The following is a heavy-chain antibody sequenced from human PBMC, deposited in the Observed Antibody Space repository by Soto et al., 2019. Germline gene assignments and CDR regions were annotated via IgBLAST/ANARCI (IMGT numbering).Heavy chain of an antibody. D-gene: IGHD6-6*01. CDR1: GFTFSSYW. V-gene: IGHV3-7*01. CDR3: ARETIAARYYYYMDV. J-gene: IGHJ6*03. CDR2: IKQDGSEK. Sequence: EVQLVESGGGLVQPGGSLRLSCAASGFTFSSYWMSWVRQAPGKGLEWVANIKQDGSEKYYVDSVKGRFTISRDNAKNSLYLQMNSLRAADTAVYYCARETIAARYYYYMDVWGKGTTVTVSS.